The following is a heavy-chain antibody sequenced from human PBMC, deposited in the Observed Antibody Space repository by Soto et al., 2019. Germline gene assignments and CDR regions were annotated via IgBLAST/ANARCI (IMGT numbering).Heavy chain of an antibody. J-gene: IGHJ5*02. D-gene: IGHD6-13*01. CDR3: ARGQARIAAAGFWFDP. Sequence: SETLSLTCAVYGGSFSGYYWSWIRQPPGKGLEWIGEINHSGSTNYNPSLKSRVTISVDTSKNQFSLKLSSVTAADTAVYYCARGQARIAAAGFWFDPWGHGTLVTVSS. CDR2: INHSGST. V-gene: IGHV4-34*01. CDR1: GGSFSGYY.